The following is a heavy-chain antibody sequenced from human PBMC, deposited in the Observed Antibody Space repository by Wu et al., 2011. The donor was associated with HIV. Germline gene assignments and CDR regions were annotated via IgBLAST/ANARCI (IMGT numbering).Heavy chain of an antibody. CDR3: AREALLWFGELPKQGWFDP. CDR1: GYTFSDYY. D-gene: IGHD3-10*01. Sequence: QVQLVQSGAEVKKPGASVKVSCKASGYTFSDYYMHWVRQAPGQGLEWMGRIIPISGNVNYAQKFQGRVTMTRDTSISTAYMELSRLRSDDTAVYYCAREALLWFGELPKQGWFDPWGQGTLVTVSS. V-gene: IGHV1-2*02. J-gene: IGHJ5*02. CDR2: IIPISGNV.